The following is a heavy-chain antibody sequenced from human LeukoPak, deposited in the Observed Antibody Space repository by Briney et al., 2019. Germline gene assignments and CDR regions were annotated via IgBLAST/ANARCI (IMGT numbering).Heavy chain of an antibody. CDR3: AAVIDY. CDR1: GFTFSSYE. J-gene: IGHJ4*02. Sequence: GGSLRLSCAASGFTFSSYEMNWIRQAPGKGLEWISYISNSGSTKYYADSVKGRFTISRDNARNSVFLQMNSLRAEDTAVYYCAAVIDYWGQGTLVTVSS. CDR2: ISNSGSTK. V-gene: IGHV3-48*03.